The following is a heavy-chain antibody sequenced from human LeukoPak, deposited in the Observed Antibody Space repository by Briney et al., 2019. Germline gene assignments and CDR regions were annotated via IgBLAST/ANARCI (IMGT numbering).Heavy chain of an antibody. D-gene: IGHD4-11*01. CDR1: GYIFTSSG. CDR3: ARHGGAYSFDQ. V-gene: IGHV1-18*01. Sequence: ASVKVSCKASGYIFTSSGFSWVRQAPGQGLEWMGWISAYNGDSYYAQKLEGRVTMTTDTSTSTAYMELRSLRSDDTAVYYCARHGGAYSFDQWGQGTLVTVSS. CDR2: ISAYNGDS. J-gene: IGHJ4*02.